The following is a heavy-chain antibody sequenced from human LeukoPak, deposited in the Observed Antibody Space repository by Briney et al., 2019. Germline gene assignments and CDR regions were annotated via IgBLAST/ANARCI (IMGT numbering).Heavy chain of an antibody. Sequence: GESLKISCKGSGYSFTSYWIGWVRQMPGKNLQWLVIIYPGDSDTRYNPSFQGQVTISADTSISTAYLQWSSLKASDTAMYYCARQDTIFGVVPYFDYWGQGTLVTVSS. D-gene: IGHD3-3*01. CDR3: ARQDTIFGVVPYFDY. CDR2: IYPGDSDT. V-gene: IGHV5-51*01. J-gene: IGHJ4*02. CDR1: GYSFTSYW.